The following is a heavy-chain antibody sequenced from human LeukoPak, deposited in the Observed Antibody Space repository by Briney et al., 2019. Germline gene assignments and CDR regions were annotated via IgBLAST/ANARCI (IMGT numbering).Heavy chain of an antibody. Sequence: PGGSLRLSCAASGFTFSSYAMSWVRQAPGKGLEWVSDIRCSGSTTYYADSVKGRFTISRDNSKNTLYLQMNSQREEDTAVYYCAKAFYIVGSTRTAFDIWGQGTVVTVSS. CDR1: GFTFSSYA. CDR3: AKAFYIVGSTRTAFDI. J-gene: IGHJ3*02. V-gene: IGHV3-23*01. CDR2: IRCSGSTT. D-gene: IGHD1-26*01.